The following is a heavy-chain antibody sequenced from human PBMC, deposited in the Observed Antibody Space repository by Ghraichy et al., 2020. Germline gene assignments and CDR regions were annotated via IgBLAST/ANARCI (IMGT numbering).Heavy chain of an antibody. V-gene: IGHV4-34*01. CDR2: INHSGST. Sequence: SETLSLTCAVYGGSFSGYYWSWIRQPPGKGLEWIGEINHSGSTNYNPSLKSRVTISVDTSKNEFSLKLSSVTAADTAVYYCARRAAAPPNHYYYYYGMDVWGQGTTVTVSS. J-gene: IGHJ6*02. D-gene: IGHD6-13*01. CDR3: ARRAAAPPNHYYYYYGMDV. CDR1: GGSFSGYY.